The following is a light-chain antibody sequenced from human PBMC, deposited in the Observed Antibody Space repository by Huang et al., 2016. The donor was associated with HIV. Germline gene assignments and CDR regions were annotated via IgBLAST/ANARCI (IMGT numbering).Light chain of an antibody. CDR1: RSVSSY. J-gene: IGKJ4*01. CDR3: QQRSDWPPT. CDR2: DAS. Sequence: EIVLTQSPATLSLSPGERATLSCRASRSVSSYLAWYQQKPGQAPRLLLYDASNRATGIPARFSGSGSGTDFTLNISSLEPEDFAVYYCQQRSDWPPTFGGGTKVEIK. V-gene: IGKV3-11*01.